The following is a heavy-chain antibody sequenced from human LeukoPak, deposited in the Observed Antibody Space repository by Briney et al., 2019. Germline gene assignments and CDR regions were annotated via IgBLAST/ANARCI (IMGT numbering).Heavy chain of an antibody. CDR1: GGSISGYY. J-gene: IGHJ3*02. Sequence: SETLSLTCTVSGGSISGYYWSCIRQPPGKGLEWIGEINHSGSTNYNPSLKSRVTISVDTSKNQFSLKLSSVTAADTAVYYCARDPKNYYDSSGYYWGAFDIWGQGTMVTVSS. D-gene: IGHD3-22*01. V-gene: IGHV4-34*01. CDR3: ARDPKNYYDSSGYYWGAFDI. CDR2: INHSGST.